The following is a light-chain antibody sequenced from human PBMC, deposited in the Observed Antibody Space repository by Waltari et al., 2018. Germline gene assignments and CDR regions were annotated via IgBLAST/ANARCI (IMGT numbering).Light chain of an antibody. CDR3: LQTYSTPLT. CDR2: AAS. CDR1: QSISGS. Sequence: DIQMTQSPSSLSASVGDRVTITCRASQSISGSWNWYQQKPGKAPKLLIYAASSLQRGVPSRFSGSASGTYFTLTISSLQPEDFATCYCLQTYSTPLTFGGGTNVDIK. V-gene: IGKV1-39*01. J-gene: IGKJ4*01.